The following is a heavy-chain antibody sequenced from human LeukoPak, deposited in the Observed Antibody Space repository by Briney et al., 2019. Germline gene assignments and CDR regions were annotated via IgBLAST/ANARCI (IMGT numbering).Heavy chain of an antibody. CDR2: INTNGTGA. CDR3: ARDCSGTSCSIDY. J-gene: IGHJ4*02. V-gene: IGHV3-74*01. Sequence: SGGSLRLSCAASGFTYRNYWMHWVRQVPGKGLVWVSLINTNGTGATYADSVKGRFTTSGDNAKNTLYLQMNSLRADDTGLYYCARDCSGTSCSIDYWGQGTLVTVSS. D-gene: IGHD2-2*01. CDR1: GFTYRNYW.